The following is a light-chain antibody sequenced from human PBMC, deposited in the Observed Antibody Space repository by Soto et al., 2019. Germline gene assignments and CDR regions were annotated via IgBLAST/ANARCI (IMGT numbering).Light chain of an antibody. CDR1: SSDVGGYNY. Sequence: HSALTQPASVSGSPGQSITISCTGTSSDVGGYNYVSWYQQHPGKAPKLMIYEVSNRPSGVSNRFSGSKSGNTASLTISGIQAEDEADYYCSSYTNSNTRVFGGGTKLTVL. J-gene: IGLJ3*02. CDR3: SSYTNSNTRV. V-gene: IGLV2-14*01. CDR2: EVS.